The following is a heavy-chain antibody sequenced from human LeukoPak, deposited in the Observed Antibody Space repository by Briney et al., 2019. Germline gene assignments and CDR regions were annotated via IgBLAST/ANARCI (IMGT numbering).Heavy chain of an antibody. D-gene: IGHD1-26*01. CDR2: ISSSGDTI. V-gene: IGHV3-48*03. CDR3: ARDSGKYYISWYFDL. CDR1: GFIPSGFE. J-gene: IGHJ2*01. Sequence: PGGFLRLSCAAPGFIPSGFEMNLVRQAPGEGLEWGSVISSSGDTIYYADSVKGRFTVSRDNAKNSLYLQVNSLRAEDTAVYYCARDSGKYYISWYFDLWGRGTLVTVSS.